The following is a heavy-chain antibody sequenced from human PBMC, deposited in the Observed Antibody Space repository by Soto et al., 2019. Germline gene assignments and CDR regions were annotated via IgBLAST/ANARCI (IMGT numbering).Heavy chain of an antibody. CDR3: ARRFDYGGPDY. V-gene: IGHV4-39*01. CDR1: GCSISSSSYY. CDR2: IYYSGSA. J-gene: IGHJ4*02. D-gene: IGHD3-16*01. Sequence: SDTLSLTCPFSGCSISSSSYYWGWIRQPPGKGLEWIGSIYYSGSAYYNPSLKSRVTISVDTSKKQFSPKLSSVTAADTAVYYCARRFDYGGPDYWGQGTLVTVSS.